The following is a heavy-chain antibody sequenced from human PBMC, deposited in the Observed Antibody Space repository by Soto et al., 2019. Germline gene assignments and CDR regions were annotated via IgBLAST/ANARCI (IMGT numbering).Heavy chain of an antibody. CDR2: INHSGST. D-gene: IGHD2-2*01. CDR1: GGSFSGYY. CDR3: ARGQLGGSSTSPSFDY. Sequence: SETLSLTCAGYGGSFSGYYWSWIRQPPGKGLEWIGEINHSGSTNYSPSLKSRVTISVDTSKNQFSLKLSSVTAADTAVYYCARGQLGGSSTSPSFDYWGQGTLVTVSS. J-gene: IGHJ4*02. V-gene: IGHV4-34*01.